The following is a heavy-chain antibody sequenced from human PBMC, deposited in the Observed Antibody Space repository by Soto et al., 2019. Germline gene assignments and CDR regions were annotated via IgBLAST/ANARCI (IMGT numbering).Heavy chain of an antibody. Sequence: ASVQVSCKASGYTFTSYAMHWVRQAPGQRLEWMGWINAGNGNTKYSQKFQGRVTITRDTSASTAYMELSSLRSEDSAVYYCSRALRYAIDYWGQGTLVTVSS. CDR1: GYTFTSYA. CDR3: SRALRYAIDY. D-gene: IGHD5-18*01. V-gene: IGHV1-3*01. CDR2: INAGNGNT. J-gene: IGHJ4*02.